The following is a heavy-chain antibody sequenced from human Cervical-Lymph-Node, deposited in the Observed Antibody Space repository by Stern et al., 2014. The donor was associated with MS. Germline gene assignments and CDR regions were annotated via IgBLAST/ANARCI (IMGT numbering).Heavy chain of an antibody. Sequence: EMQLVESGGGLVQPGGSLRLSCAASGFIFRSYTMNWVRQAPGKGLEWISYIGSSSSTIYYADSVKGRFTISRDNAKNALYLQMNSLRDEDTAVYYCARDYCSGGSCYGYFQHWGQGTLVTVSS. CDR1: GFIFRSYT. D-gene: IGHD2-15*01. CDR2: IGSSSSTI. J-gene: IGHJ1*01. CDR3: ARDYCSGGSCYGYFQH. V-gene: IGHV3-48*02.